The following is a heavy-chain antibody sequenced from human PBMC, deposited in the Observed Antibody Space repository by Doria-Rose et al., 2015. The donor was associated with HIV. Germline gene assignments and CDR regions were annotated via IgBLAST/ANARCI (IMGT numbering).Heavy chain of an antibody. Sequence: SQTLSLTCSVSGGSISGGGYYWSWIRQHPGKGLEWIGYIYYNGSPYYNPSLKSRVTISVDTSKNQFSLKLSSVTAADTAVYYCARCGTAATGYYFDYWGQGTLVTVSS. J-gene: IGHJ4*02. V-gene: IGHV4-31*03. CDR3: ARCGTAATGYYFDY. D-gene: IGHD6-13*01. CDR1: GGSISGGGYY. CDR2: IYYNGSP.